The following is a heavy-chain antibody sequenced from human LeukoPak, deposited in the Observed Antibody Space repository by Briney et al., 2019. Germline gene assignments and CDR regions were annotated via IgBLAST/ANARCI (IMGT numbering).Heavy chain of an antibody. D-gene: IGHD3-3*01. CDR2: INPNSGGT. CDR3: AQGRDFRSGPTDY. Sequence: ASVKVSCTASGYTFTGYYMHWVRQAPGQGLEWMGWINPNSGGTNYAQKFQGRVTMTRDTSISTAYMELSRLRSDDTAVYYCAQGRDFRSGPTDYWGQGTLVTVSS. V-gene: IGHV1-2*02. CDR1: GYTFTGYY. J-gene: IGHJ4*02.